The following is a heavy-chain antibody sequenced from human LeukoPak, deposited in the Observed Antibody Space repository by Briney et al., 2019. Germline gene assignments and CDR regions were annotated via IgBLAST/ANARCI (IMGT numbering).Heavy chain of an antibody. V-gene: IGHV3-7*01. CDR1: GFTFRNYG. CDR3: ARDGGLNTTFDY. Sequence: GGSLRLSCAASGFTFRNYGMGWVRQARGKGLEGVANTKPDGSAEYYADSVRGRFTTSRDNANNFLYLQMNSLRAEDTAVYFCARDGGLNTTFDYWGQGTLVTVSS. D-gene: IGHD2-15*01. J-gene: IGHJ4*02. CDR2: TKPDGSAE.